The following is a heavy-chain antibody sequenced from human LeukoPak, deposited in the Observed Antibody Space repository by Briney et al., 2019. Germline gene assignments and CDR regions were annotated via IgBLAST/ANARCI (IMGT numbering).Heavy chain of an antibody. CDR2: IYSGG. D-gene: IGHD4-17*01. Sequence: PGGSLRLSCAASGFTVSDKYMIWVRQAPGKGLEWVSVIYSGGSTYYGGSTYYTDSVKGRFTISRDNSKNTLYLQMNSLRAEDTAVYYCARARDYGDWDAFDIWGQGTMVTVSS. CDR3: ARARDYGDWDAFDI. J-gene: IGHJ3*02. V-gene: IGHV3-23*03. CDR1: GFTVSDKY.